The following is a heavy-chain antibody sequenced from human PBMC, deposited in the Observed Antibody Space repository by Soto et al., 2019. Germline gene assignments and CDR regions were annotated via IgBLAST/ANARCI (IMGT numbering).Heavy chain of an antibody. CDR3: ARRGAVAATTYDY. D-gene: IGHD2-15*01. J-gene: IGHJ4*02. CDR1: GLFISSSSYY. Sequence: SETLSVTCTVSGLFISSSSYYWGWIRQAPGKGLEWIGSIYYSGSTYYNPSLKSRVTISVDTSKNQFSLKLSSVTAADTAVYYCARRGAVAATTYDYWGQGTLVTVS. V-gene: IGHV4-39*01. CDR2: IYYSGST.